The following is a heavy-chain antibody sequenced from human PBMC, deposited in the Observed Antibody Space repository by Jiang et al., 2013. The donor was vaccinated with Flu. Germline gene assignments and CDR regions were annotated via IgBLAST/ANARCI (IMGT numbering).Heavy chain of an antibody. CDR2: ISYDGSNK. Sequence: RLSCAASGFTFSSYGMHWVRQAPGKGLEWVAVISYDGSNKYYADSVKGRFTISRDNSKNTLYLQMNSLRAEDTAVYYCAKDLQDIVVVPAAKYYYYYYGMDVWGQGTTVTVSS. J-gene: IGHJ6*02. CDR3: AKDLQDIVVVPAAKYYYYYYGMDV. CDR1: GFTFSSYG. V-gene: IGHV3-30*18. D-gene: IGHD2-2*01.